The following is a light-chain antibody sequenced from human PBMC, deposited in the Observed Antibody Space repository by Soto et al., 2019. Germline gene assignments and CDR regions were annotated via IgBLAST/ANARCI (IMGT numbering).Light chain of an antibody. CDR2: GNS. CDR1: SSNIGAGYD. V-gene: IGLV1-40*01. J-gene: IGLJ2*01. Sequence: QSVLTQPPSVSGAPGQRVTICCTGSSSNIGAGYDVHWYQQLPGTAPKVLIHGNSNRPSGVPDRFSGSKSVTSASLAITGLQAEDESEYYCQSYDSSLSVVFGGGTKLTVL. CDR3: QSYDSSLSVV.